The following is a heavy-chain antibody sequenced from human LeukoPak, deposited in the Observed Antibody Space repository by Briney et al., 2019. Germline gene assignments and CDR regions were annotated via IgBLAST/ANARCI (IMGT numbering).Heavy chain of an antibody. D-gene: IGHD3-22*01. J-gene: IGHJ3*02. CDR1: RGSISPNY. V-gene: IGHV4-59*01. Sequence: SETLSLTCSVLRGSISPNYWAWIRQPPGKGLEFIGYVYYSGRTYYNPSLRSRLTISLDTSNSHFSLQLSPVTTADTAVYYCARLLDTDNSGAPDTFDMWGQGTMVTVSS. CDR2: VYYSGRT. CDR3: ARLLDTDNSGAPDTFDM.